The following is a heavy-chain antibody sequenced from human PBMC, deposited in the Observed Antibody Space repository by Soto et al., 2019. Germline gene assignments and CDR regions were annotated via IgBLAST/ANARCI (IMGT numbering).Heavy chain of an antibody. CDR2: ISGSGGST. V-gene: IGHV3-23*01. J-gene: IGHJ4*02. D-gene: IGHD6-19*01. Sequence: EVQLLESGGGLVQPGGSLRLSCAASGFTFSSYAMNWVRQAPGKGLEWVSVISGSGGSTYYADSVKGRFTISRDNSKNTLYLQMNSLRAEDTAVYYCARRRSGWYFDYWGQGALVTVSS. CDR3: ARRRSGWYFDY. CDR1: GFTFSSYA.